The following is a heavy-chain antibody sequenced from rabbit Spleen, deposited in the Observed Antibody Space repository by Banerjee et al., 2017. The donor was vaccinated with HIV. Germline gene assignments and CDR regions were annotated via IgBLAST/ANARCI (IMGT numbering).Heavy chain of an antibody. CDR3: ARDGSGGISYYFNL. CDR2: IYGGRSGST. J-gene: IGHJ4*01. CDR1: GFDLNNYNY. D-gene: IGHD1-1*01. Sequence: QSLEESGGGLVKPEGSLTLTCKTSGFDLNNYNYICWVRQAPGKGLEWIACIYGGRSGSTYYASWAKGRFTISKTSSTTVTLQMTSLTAADTATYFCARDGSGGISYYFNLWGPGTLVTVS. V-gene: IGHV1S40*01.